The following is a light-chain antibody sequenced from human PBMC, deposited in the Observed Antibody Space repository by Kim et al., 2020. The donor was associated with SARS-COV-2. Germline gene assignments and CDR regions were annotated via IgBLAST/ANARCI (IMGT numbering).Light chain of an antibody. J-gene: IGKJ2*03. CDR2: AAS. V-gene: IGKV3-20*01. Sequence: PGERAHLSCRASQTVSSDSLAWYQQKPGQAPRLLIYAASTRATGVPDRFSGSGSGTDFTLTITRLEPEDFAMYYCQQFDTSPYSFGQGTKVDIK. CDR3: QQFDTSPYS. CDR1: QTVSSDS.